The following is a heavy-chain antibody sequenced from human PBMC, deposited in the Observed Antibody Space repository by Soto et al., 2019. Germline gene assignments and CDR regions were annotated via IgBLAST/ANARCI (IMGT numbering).Heavy chain of an antibody. D-gene: IGHD2-15*01. CDR3: AKSLFGGPDI. Sequence: PGGSLRLSCAASRFTFSTYAMSWVRQAPGKGLEWVSGISGGGGDTXYADSVRGRFTCSRDNSKNTLYLQMNSLRAEDTALYYCAKSLFGGPDIWGQGTMVTVSS. V-gene: IGHV3-23*01. CDR1: RFTFSTYA. CDR2: ISGGGGDT. J-gene: IGHJ3*02.